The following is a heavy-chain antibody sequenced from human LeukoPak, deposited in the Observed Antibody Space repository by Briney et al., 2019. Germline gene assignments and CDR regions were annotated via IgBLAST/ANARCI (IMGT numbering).Heavy chain of an antibody. Sequence: PSETLSLTCGVSGGSITTTNYWSWVRQPPGGGLEWIGEISLAGRTRYNPSLQSRVHISIDESKNHLYLNLASVTAADTAVYYCLRESGPFCPFGHWGQGTLVAVTS. J-gene: IGHJ4*02. D-gene: IGHD1-26*01. CDR1: GGSITTTNY. V-gene: IGHV4-4*02. CDR2: ISLAGRT. CDR3: LRESGPFCPFGH.